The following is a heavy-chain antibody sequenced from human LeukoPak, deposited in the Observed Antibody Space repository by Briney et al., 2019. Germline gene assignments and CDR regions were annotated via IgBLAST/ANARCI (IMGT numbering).Heavy chain of an antibody. Sequence: SETLSLTCAVYGGSFSGYYWSWIRQPPGKGLEWIGEINHSGSTNYNPSLKSRVTISVDTSKNQFSLKLNSVTAADTAVYYCARGPVPDCSGGSCYSLGFGYWGQGTLVTVSS. V-gene: IGHV4-34*01. CDR3: ARGPVPDCSGGSCYSLGFGY. J-gene: IGHJ4*02. CDR2: INHSGST. CDR1: GGSFSGYY. D-gene: IGHD2-15*01.